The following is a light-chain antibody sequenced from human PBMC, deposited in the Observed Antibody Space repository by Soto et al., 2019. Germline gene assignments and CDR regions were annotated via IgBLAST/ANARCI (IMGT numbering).Light chain of an antibody. Sequence: DIQMTQSPSSLSASVGDRVTITCRASQSIREFLNWYQQKPGKAPELLIYAASILNTGVPSRFSGSASGTEFTLTISSLQPEDFATYCCQQCYSTPPLSFGGGTKVEI. CDR3: QQCYSTPPLS. J-gene: IGKJ4*01. CDR2: AAS. CDR1: QSIREF. V-gene: IGKV1-39*01.